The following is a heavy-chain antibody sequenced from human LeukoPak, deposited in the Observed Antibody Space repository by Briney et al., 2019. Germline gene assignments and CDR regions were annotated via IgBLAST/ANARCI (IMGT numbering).Heavy chain of an antibody. J-gene: IGHJ3*02. V-gene: IGHV3-15*01. Sequence: GGSLRLSCAASGFTFSNAWMSWVRQAPGKGLEWVGRIKSKTDGGTTDYAAPVKGRFTISRDDSKNTLYLQMNSLKTEDTAVYYCTTDSGSSFDAFDIWGQGTMVPVSS. CDR2: IKSKTDGGTT. CDR1: GFTFSNAW. D-gene: IGHD1-26*01. CDR3: TTDSGSSFDAFDI.